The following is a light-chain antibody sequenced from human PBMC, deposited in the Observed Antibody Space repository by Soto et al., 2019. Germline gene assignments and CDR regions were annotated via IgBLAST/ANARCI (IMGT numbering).Light chain of an antibody. CDR2: DVS. J-gene: IGLJ3*02. CDR3: CSYAGSYTV. Sequence: QSALTHPRSVSGSPGQSVTISCTGTSSDVGGYNYVSWYQQHPGKAPKLMIYDVSKRPSGVPDRLSGSKSGNTASLTIYGLKAEDEAGYYCCSYAGSYTVFGGGTKLTV. CDR1: SSDVGGYNY. V-gene: IGLV2-11*01.